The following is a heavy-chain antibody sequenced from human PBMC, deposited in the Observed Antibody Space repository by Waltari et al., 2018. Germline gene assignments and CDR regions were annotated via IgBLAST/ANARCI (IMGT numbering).Heavy chain of an antibody. V-gene: IGHV1-69*12. J-gene: IGHJ5*02. CDR1: GGTFSSYA. D-gene: IGHD3-22*01. CDR2: IIPIFGTA. Sequence: QVQLVQSGAEVKKPGSSVKVSCKASGGTFSSYAISWVRRAPGKGLEWMGGIIPIFGTANYAQKFQGRVTITADESTSTAYMELSSLRSEDTAVYYCARDRRDDYYDSSGYYFDPWGQGTLVTVSS. CDR3: ARDRRDDYYDSSGYYFDP.